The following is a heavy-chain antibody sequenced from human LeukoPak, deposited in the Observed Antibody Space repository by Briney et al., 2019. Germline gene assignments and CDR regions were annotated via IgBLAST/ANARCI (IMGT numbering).Heavy chain of an antibody. J-gene: IGHJ3*02. CDR3: ARVDSGSYYPDAFDI. CDR1: GFTFDDYG. Sequence: GGSLRLSCAASGFTFDDYGMSWVRQAPGKGLEWVSGINWNGGSTGYADSVKGRFTISRDNAKNSLYLQMNSLRAEDTALYYCARVDSGSYYPDAFDIWGQGTMVTVSS. CDR2: INWNGGST. D-gene: IGHD1-26*01. V-gene: IGHV3-20*04.